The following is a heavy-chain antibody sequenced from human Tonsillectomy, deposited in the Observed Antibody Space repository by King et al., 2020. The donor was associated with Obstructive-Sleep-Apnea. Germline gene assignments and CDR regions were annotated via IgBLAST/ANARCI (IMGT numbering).Heavy chain of an antibody. CDR3: GGYNWFDP. CDR1: GFTFSNYG. D-gene: IGHD6-13*01. V-gene: IGHV3-30*03. J-gene: IGHJ5*02. CDR2: ISYDGSDK. Sequence: VQLVESGGGVVQPGRSLRLSCAASGFTFSNYGMHWVRQAPGEGLEWVAIISYDGSDKYYADSLKGRFTISRDNSKSTLYLQMNSPRPEDTAVYYCGGYNWFDPWGQGTLVTVSS.